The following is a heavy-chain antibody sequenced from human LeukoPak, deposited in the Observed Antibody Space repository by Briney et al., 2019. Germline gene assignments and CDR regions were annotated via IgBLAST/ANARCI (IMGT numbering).Heavy chain of an antibody. CDR1: GDSISSGDYY. CDR2: ISSSGST. CDR3: ARLPTVVTPVRAFDI. J-gene: IGHJ3*02. Sequence: SETLSLTCTVSGDSISSGDYYWSWIRQPAGKGLEWIGRISSSGSTNYNPSLKSRVTISVDTSKNQSSLKLSSVTAADTAVYYCARLPTVVTPVRAFDIWGQGTMVTVSS. V-gene: IGHV4-61*02. D-gene: IGHD4-23*01.